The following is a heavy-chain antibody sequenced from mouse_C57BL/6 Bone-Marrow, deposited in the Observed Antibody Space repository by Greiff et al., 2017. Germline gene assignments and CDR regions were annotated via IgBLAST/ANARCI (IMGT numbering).Heavy chain of an antibody. J-gene: IGHJ4*01. CDR2: INPSNGGT. Sequence: QVHVKQPGTELVKPGASVKLSCKASGYTFTSYWMHWVKQRPGQGLEWIGNINPSNGGTNYNEKFKSKATLTVDKSSSTAYMQLSSLTSEDSAVYYCARNLYGKGYYAMDYWGQGTSVTVSS. D-gene: IGHD2-1*01. CDR1: GYTFTSYW. CDR3: ARNLYGKGYYAMDY. V-gene: IGHV1-53*01.